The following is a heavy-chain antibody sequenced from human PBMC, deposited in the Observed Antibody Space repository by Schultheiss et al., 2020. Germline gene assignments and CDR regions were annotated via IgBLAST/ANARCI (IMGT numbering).Heavy chain of an antibody. CDR2: ISGSGGST. CDR3: ARDRCSGGSCYSDWYFDL. Sequence: GESLKISCAASGFTFSSYAMSWVRQAPGKGLEWVSAISGSGGSTYYADSVRGRFTISRDNAKNSLYLQMNSLRAEDTAVYYCARDRCSGGSCYSDWYFDLWGRGTLVTVSS. J-gene: IGHJ2*01. CDR1: GFTFSSYA. D-gene: IGHD2-15*01. V-gene: IGHV3-23*01.